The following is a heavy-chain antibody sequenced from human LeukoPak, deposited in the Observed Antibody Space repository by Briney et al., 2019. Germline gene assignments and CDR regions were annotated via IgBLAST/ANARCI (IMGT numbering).Heavy chain of an antibody. D-gene: IGHD6-19*01. V-gene: IGHV3-23*01. CDR3: AKGQIAVPPYYYYYGMDV. CDR1: GFTFSSYA. J-gene: IGHJ6*02. CDR2: ISGSGGST. Sequence: GGSLRLSCAASGFTFSSYAMSWVRQAPGKGLEWVSAISGSGGSTYYADSVKGRFTISRDNSKNTLYLQMNSLRAEDTAVYYCAKGQIAVPPYYYYYGMDVWGQGTTVTVSS.